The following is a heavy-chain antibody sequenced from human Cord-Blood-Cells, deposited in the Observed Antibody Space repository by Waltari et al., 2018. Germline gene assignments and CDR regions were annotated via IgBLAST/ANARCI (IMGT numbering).Heavy chain of an antibody. J-gene: IGHJ4*02. CDR2: IYYSGGA. D-gene: IGHD6-6*01. CDR3: SSSSDY. CDR1: GGSISSRSYY. V-gene: IGHV4-39*01. Sequence: QLQLQESGPGLVKPSATLSLTCTVSGGSISSRSYYWGWIRQHPGKGLEWSGSIYYSGGAYYNPSLKSRVTISVDTSKNQFSLKLSSVTAADTAVYYCSSSSDYWGQGTLVTVSS.